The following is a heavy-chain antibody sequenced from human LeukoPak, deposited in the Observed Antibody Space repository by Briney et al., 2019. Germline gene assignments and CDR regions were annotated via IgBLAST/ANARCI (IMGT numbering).Heavy chain of an antibody. V-gene: IGHV3-23*01. D-gene: IGHD3-22*01. CDR1: GFDFSSYA. Sequence: PGGSLRLSCAASGFDFSSYAMTWVRQAPGKGLEWVSGISVSGGSTLYADSVKGRFTISRDTYKSTLYLQMHKMRVEDTAVYYCARVNSHYYTSSSYMFDYWGQGTLVTVSS. CDR3: ARVNSHYYTSSSYMFDY. J-gene: IGHJ4*02. CDR2: ISVSGGST.